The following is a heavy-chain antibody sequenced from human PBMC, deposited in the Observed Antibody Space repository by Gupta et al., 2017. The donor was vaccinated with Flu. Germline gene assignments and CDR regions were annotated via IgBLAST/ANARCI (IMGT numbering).Heavy chain of an antibody. Sequence: WVRPAPGQGLEWMGGIYPNTGGTNYAQKFQGRVTMTRDTSITTVYMELSRLRADDTAVYYCASISGSYRNDYWGQGTLVTVSS. D-gene: IGHD1-26*01. CDR2: IYPNTGGT. V-gene: IGHV1-2*02. J-gene: IGHJ4*02. CDR3: ASISGSYRNDY.